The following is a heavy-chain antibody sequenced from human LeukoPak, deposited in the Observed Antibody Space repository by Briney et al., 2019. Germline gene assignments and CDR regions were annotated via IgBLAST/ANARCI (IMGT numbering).Heavy chain of an antibody. CDR3: ARVRGFSGYAGFDY. D-gene: IGHD5-12*01. Sequence: GASVKASCKAFGYTFSDYYVHWVRQAPGQGLEWMGWINPSSGGTNYAQKFQGRVTMTRATPVSTAHMELSRLRYDDSAVYYCARVRGFSGYAGFDYWGQGTLVTVSS. V-gene: IGHV1-2*02. CDR2: INPSSGGT. J-gene: IGHJ4*02. CDR1: GYTFSDYY.